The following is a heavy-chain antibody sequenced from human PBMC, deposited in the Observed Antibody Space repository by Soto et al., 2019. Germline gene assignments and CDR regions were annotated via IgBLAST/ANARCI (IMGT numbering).Heavy chain of an antibody. CDR2: STNRANRYNT. J-gene: IGHJ1*01. CDR3: AGGATGRAPFQH. D-gene: IGHD6-13*01. CDR1: GFTFSDQF. V-gene: IGHV3-72*01. Sequence: GGSLRLSCTASGFTFSDQFMDWVRQAPGKGLEWIGRSTNRANRYNTIYAASVEGRFSVSRDDLTNSLYLQMGNLKTEDSAVYFCAGGATGRAPFQHWGQGTVVTVSS.